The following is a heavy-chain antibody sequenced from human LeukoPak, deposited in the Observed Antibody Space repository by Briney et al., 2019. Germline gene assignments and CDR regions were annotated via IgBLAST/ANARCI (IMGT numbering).Heavy chain of an antibody. J-gene: IGHJ4*02. Sequence: SETLSLTCTVSGGSISSYYWNWIRQAPGKGLEWIGYIYYSGFTNYNPSLKSRVTISVDTSKNHFSLKLSSVTAADTAVYYCARARSTYYYDSSGYVLDYWGQGTLVTVSS. D-gene: IGHD3-22*01. CDR2: IYYSGFT. CDR1: GGSISSYY. CDR3: ARARSTYYYDSSGYVLDY. V-gene: IGHV4-59*01.